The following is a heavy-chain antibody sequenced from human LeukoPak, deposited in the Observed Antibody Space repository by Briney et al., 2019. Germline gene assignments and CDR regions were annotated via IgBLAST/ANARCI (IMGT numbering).Heavy chain of an antibody. V-gene: IGHV4-34*01. CDR1: GGSFSGYY. J-gene: IGHJ4*02. Sequence: PLETLSLTCAVYGGSFSGYYWSWIRQPPGKGLEWIGEINHSGSTNYNPSLKSRVTISVDTSKNQFSLKLSSVTAADTAVYYCARVWYSSSWTIDYWGQGTLVTVSS. CDR3: ARVWYSSSWTIDY. D-gene: IGHD6-13*01. CDR2: INHSGST.